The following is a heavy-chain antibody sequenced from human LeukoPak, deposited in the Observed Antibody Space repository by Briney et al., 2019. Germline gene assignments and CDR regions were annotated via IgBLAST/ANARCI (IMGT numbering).Heavy chain of an antibody. CDR3: AKSRDGYNLVTSFDP. J-gene: IGHJ5*02. CDR2: IYTRGST. CDR1: GGSISSYY. Sequence: SETLSLTCTVSGGSISSYYWSWIRQPAGKGLEWIGRIYTRGSTNYNPSLKSRVTISVDTSKNQFSLKLSSVTAADTAVYYCAKSRDGYNLVTSFDPWGQGTLVTVSS. D-gene: IGHD5-24*01. V-gene: IGHV4-4*07.